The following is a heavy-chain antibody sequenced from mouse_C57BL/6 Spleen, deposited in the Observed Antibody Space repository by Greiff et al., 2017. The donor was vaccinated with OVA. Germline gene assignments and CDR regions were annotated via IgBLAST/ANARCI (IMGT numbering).Heavy chain of an antibody. V-gene: IGHV1-5*01. D-gene: IGHD1-1*01. CDR1: GYTFTSYW. Sequence: VQLQQSGTVLARPGASVKMSCKTSGYTFTSYWMHWVKQRPGQGLEWIGAIYPGNSDSSYNQKFKGKAKLTAVTSASTAYMELSSLTNEDSAVYDCTREPPNYYCSSGFAYWGQGTLVTVSA. CDR3: TREPPNYYCSSGFAY. J-gene: IGHJ3*01. CDR2: IYPGNSDS.